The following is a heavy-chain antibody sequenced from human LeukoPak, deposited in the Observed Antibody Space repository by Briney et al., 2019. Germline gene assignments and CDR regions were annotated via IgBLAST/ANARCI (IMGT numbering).Heavy chain of an antibody. D-gene: IGHD3-16*01. CDR1: GYTFTGYY. V-gene: IGHV1-2*02. CDR3: ARGGAFYYYYYYMDV. J-gene: IGHJ6*03. CDR2: INPNSGGT. Sequence: ASVKVSCKASGYTFTGYYMHWVRQAPGQGLEWMGWINPNSGGTNYAQKFQGRVTMTRDTSISTAYMELSRLRSDDTAVYYCARGGAFYYYYYYMDVWGKGTTVTVSS.